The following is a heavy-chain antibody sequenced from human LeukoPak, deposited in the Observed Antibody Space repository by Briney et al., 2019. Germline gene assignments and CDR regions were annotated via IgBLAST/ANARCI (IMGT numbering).Heavy chain of an antibody. Sequence: ASETLSLTCTVSDGSFNFYFWHWIRQPPGKGLDWIGEIDNRGSTQYNPSLRSRVTISVDTSRNQFSPELTSVTAADTAVYFCARDSHSGFQWGQGTLVTVSS. CDR3: ARDSHSGFQ. CDR1: DGSFNFYF. CDR2: IDNRGST. V-gene: IGHV4-34*01. D-gene: IGHD3-10*01. J-gene: IGHJ4*02.